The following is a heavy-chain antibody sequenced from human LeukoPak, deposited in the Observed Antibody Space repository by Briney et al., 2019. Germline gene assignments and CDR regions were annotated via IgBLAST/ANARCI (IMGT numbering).Heavy chain of an antibody. J-gene: IGHJ4*02. CDR3: ARWYSSSGYLDY. Sequence: SETLSLTCAVSGYSISSGYYWGWIRQPPGKGLEWIGGIYHSGNTNYNPSLKSRVTISVDTSKNQFSLKVSSVTAADTALYYCARWYSSSGYLDYWGQGTLVTVSS. D-gene: IGHD6-6*01. CDR1: GYSISSGYY. V-gene: IGHV4-38-2*01. CDR2: IYHSGNT.